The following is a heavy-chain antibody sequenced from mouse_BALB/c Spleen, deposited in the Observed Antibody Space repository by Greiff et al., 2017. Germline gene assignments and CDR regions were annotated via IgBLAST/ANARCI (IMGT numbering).Heavy chain of an antibody. CDR2: IWAGGST. Sequence: QVQLKQSGPGLVAPSQSLSITCTVSGFSLTSYGVHWVRQPPGKGLEWLGVIWAGGSTNYNSALMSRLSISKDNSKSQVFLKMNSLQTDDTAMYYCARDWRDDLDYWGQGTTLTVSS. CDR3: ARDWRDDLDY. V-gene: IGHV2-9*02. D-gene: IGHD2-3*01. CDR1: GFSLTSYG. J-gene: IGHJ2*01.